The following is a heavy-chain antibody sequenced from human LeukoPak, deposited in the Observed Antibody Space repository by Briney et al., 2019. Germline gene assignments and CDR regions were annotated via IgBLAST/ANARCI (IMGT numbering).Heavy chain of an antibody. J-gene: IGHJ4*02. Sequence: GRSLRLSCAASGFTFSSYAMHWVRQAPGKGLEWVAVISYDGSNKYYADSVKGRFTISRDNSKKTLYLQMKSLRVEDTAIYYCAKGRDRVLQLVPGDYWGQGTLVTVSS. CDR2: ISYDGSNK. CDR3: AKGRDRVLQLVPGDY. V-gene: IGHV3-30-3*01. CDR1: GFTFSSYA. D-gene: IGHD6-13*01.